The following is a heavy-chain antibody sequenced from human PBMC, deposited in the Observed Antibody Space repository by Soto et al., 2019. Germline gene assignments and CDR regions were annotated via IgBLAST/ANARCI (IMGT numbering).Heavy chain of an antibody. CDR1: GYTFTSYG. CDR3: ARGYYYDSSGYYPEFDP. CDR2: ISAYNGNT. J-gene: IGHJ5*02. D-gene: IGHD3-22*01. Sequence: QVPLVQSGAEVKKPGASVKVSCKASGYTFTSYGISWVRQAPGQGLEWMGWISAYNGNTNYAQKLQGRVTMTTDTSTSTAYMELRSLRSDDTAVYYCARGYYYDSSGYYPEFDPWGQGTLVTVSS. V-gene: IGHV1-18*01.